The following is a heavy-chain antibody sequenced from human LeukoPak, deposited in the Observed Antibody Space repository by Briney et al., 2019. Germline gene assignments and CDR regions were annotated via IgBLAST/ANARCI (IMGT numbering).Heavy chain of an antibody. CDR1: GFTFSRYA. CDR2: ISYDGSNK. J-gene: IGHJ4*02. Sequence: PGGSLRLSCAASGFTFSRYAMHWVRQAPGKGLEWVAVISYDGSNKYYADSVKGRFTISRDNSKNTLYLQMNSLRAEDTAVYYCARDRIAVAGTDFDYWGQGTLVTVSS. CDR3: ARDRIAVAGTDFDY. V-gene: IGHV3-30-3*01. D-gene: IGHD6-19*01.